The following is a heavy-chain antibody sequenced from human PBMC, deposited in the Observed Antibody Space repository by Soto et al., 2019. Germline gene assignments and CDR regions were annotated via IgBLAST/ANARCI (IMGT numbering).Heavy chain of an antibody. CDR3: ARDLSRGSSSWYGLDAFDI. D-gene: IGHD6-13*01. CDR1: GGSISSDY. CDR2: IYYSGST. Sequence: SETLSLTCTVSGGSISSDYWSWIRQPPGKGLEWIGHIYYSGSTNYNPSLKSRVTISVDTSKNQFSLKLSSVTAADTAVYYCARDLSRGSSSWYGLDAFDIWGQGTMVTVSS. J-gene: IGHJ3*02. V-gene: IGHV4-59*01.